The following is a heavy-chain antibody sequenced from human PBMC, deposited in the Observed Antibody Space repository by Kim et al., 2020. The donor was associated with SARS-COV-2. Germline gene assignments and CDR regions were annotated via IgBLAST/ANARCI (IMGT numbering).Heavy chain of an antibody. V-gene: IGHV3-23*01. D-gene: IGHD3-9*01. CDR1: GFTFGSYA. CDR2: ISGSGRNT. Sequence: GGSLRLSCEASGFTFGSYAMSWVRQAPGKGLEWVSVISGSGRNTNYADSVKGRFTISRDNSKNTLYLQMSTLRAEDTARYFCAKDLDYDFLTGFVNKYG. J-gene: IGHJ6*01. CDR3: AKDLDYDFLTGFVNKYG.